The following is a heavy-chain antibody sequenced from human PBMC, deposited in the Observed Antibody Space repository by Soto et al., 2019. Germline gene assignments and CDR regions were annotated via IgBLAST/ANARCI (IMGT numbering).Heavy chain of an antibody. CDR2: IYYSGST. D-gene: IGHD3-3*01. Sequence: SETLSLTCTVSGGSISSGGYYWSWIRQHPGKGLEWIGYIYYSGSTYYNPSLKSRVTISVDTSKNQFSLKLSSVTAADTAVYYCASGRYDFWSGYAYYHYGMDVWGQGTTVTVSS. CDR3: ASGRYDFWSGYAYYHYGMDV. J-gene: IGHJ6*02. V-gene: IGHV4-31*03. CDR1: GGSISSGGYY.